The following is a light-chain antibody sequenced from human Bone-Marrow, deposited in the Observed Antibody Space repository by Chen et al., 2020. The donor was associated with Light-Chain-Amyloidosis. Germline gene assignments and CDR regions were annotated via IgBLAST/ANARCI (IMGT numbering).Light chain of an antibody. J-gene: IGKJ2*01. V-gene: IGKV1-5*01. CDR1: QSISSW. CDR2: DAS. Sequence: DIQMTQSPSTLSASVGDRVTITCRASQSISSWLAWYQQKPGKAPKLLIYDASSLESGVPSRFSGSGSGTEFTLTISSLQPDDFATYYCQQYKSYPPMYTSGPGDQAGDQT. CDR3: QQYKSYPPMYT.